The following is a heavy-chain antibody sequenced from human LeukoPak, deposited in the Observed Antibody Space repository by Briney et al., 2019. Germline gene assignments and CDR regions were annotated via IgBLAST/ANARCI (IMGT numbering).Heavy chain of an antibody. V-gene: IGHV1-69*04. D-gene: IGHD3-22*01. CDR1: GGTFSSYA. CDR2: IIPILGIA. Sequence: ASVKVSCKASGGTFSSYAISWVRQAPGQGLEWMGRIIPILGIANYAQKFQGRVTITADKSTSTAYMELSSLRSEDTAVYYCARQDYYDSSGYYPFLFYWGQGTLVTVSS. J-gene: IGHJ4*02. CDR3: ARQDYYDSSGYYPFLFY.